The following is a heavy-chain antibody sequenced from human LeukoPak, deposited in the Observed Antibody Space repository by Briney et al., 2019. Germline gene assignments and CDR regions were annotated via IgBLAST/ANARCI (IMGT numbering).Heavy chain of an antibody. CDR3: ATQPSISASYYFDS. D-gene: IGHD2-2*01. V-gene: IGHV4-59*01. J-gene: IGHJ4*02. Sequence: SETLSLTCTVSGASISSYYWSWIRQPPGKGLEWIGYIHYSGSTNYNPSLKSRVTISVDTSKKQFSLKLRSVTAADTAVYYCATQPSISASYYFDSWGQGTLVTVSS. CDR2: IHYSGST. CDR1: GASISSYY.